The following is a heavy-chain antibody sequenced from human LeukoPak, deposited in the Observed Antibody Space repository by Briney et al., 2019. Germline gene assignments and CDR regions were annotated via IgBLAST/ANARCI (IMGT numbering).Heavy chain of an antibody. CDR3: ASSFCSSTSCSDYFDY. Sequence: GASVKVSCKASGYTFTGYYMHWVRQAPGQGLEWMGWINPNSGGTNYAQKFQGRVTMTRDTSISTAYMELSRLRSDDTAVYYCASSFCSSTSCSDYFDYWGQGTLVTVSS. CDR2: INPNSGGT. V-gene: IGHV1-2*02. D-gene: IGHD2-2*01. J-gene: IGHJ4*02. CDR1: GYTFTGYY.